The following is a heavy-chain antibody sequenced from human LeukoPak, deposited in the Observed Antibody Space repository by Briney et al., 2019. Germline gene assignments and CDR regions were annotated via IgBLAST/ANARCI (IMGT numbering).Heavy chain of an antibody. J-gene: IGHJ4*02. CDR1: GFTFSSYS. D-gene: IGHD3-22*01. V-gene: IGHV3-21*01. CDR3: AIARDYYDSSGYYY. Sequence: PGGSLRLSCAASGFTFSSYSMNWVRQAPGKGLEWVSSISSSSSYIYYADSVKGRFTISRDNAKISLYLQMNSLRAEDTAVYYCAIARDYYDSSGYYYWGQGTLVTVSS. CDR2: ISSSSSYI.